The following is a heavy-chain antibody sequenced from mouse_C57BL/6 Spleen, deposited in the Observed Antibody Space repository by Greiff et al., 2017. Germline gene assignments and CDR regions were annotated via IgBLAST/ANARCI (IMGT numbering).Heavy chain of an antibody. D-gene: IGHD1-1*01. CDR2: LSSGSSTI. V-gene: IGHV5-17*01. CDR1: GFTFSDYG. Sequence: EVQVVESGGGLVKPGGSLKLSCAASGFTFSDYGMHWVRQAPEKGLEWVAYLSSGSSTIYYADPVKGRFPISSDNDENTLFLQMTRLRSEDAAMYYCARNYGSSWGYYCDYWGQGTTLTVSS. J-gene: IGHJ2*01. CDR3: ARNYGSSWGYYCDY.